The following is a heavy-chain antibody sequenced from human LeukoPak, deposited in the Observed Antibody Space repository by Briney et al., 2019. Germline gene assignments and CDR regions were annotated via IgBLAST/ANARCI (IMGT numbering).Heavy chain of an antibody. CDR2: IHSSGTH. V-gene: IGHV4-61*02. CDR3: SRERGFWSGYFRPRYFDY. CDR1: GDSISGRAYY. D-gene: IGHD3-3*01. J-gene: IGHJ4*02. Sequence: PSETLSLTCTVSGDSISGRAYYWSWIRQPAGKGLEWIGRIHSSGTHSYNPSLKSRVSISVETSKNQFSLKLSSLTAAGTAVYFCSRERGFWSGYFRPRYFDYWGQGTLVTV.